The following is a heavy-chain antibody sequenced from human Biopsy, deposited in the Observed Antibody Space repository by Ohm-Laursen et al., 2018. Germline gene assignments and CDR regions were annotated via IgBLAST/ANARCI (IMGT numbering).Heavy chain of an antibody. CDR1: GFIFTSYG. Sequence: ASVKVSCKTSGFIFTSYGLSWVRQAPGQGLEWMGWISRSNDNTNYAQKFQGRVTMTADTSTSTDYMELRSLRSDDTAVYYCARDFFDSSGYFYYYNGVDLWGQGTTVTVSS. CDR3: ARDFFDSSGYFYYYNGVDL. CDR2: ISRSNDNT. J-gene: IGHJ6*02. D-gene: IGHD3-22*01. V-gene: IGHV1-18*01.